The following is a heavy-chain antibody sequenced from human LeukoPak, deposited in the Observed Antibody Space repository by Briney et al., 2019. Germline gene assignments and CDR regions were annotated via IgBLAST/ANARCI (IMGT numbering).Heavy chain of an antibody. Sequence: PGGSLRLSCAASGFTLSSYDMNWVRQAPGKGLEWVSAISGSGGSTYFADSVRGRFTLSRDNSKNTLYMQMNSLRPEDTAVCYCAPLRGRLEGFDYWGQGTLVTVSS. CDR2: ISGSGGST. V-gene: IGHV3-23*01. CDR3: APLRGRLEGFDY. D-gene: IGHD1-1*01. CDR1: GFTLSSYD. J-gene: IGHJ4*02.